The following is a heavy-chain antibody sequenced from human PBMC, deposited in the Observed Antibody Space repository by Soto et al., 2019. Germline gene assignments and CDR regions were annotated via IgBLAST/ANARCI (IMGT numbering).Heavy chain of an antibody. Sequence: GGSLRLSCAASGFTFSSYGMHWVRQAPGKGLEWVAVISYDGSNKYYADSVKGRFTISRDNSKNTLYLQMNSLRAEDTAVYYCAKDFYGGLYFDYWGQGTLVTVSS. J-gene: IGHJ4*02. CDR3: AKDFYGGLYFDY. CDR2: ISYDGSNK. V-gene: IGHV3-30*18. D-gene: IGHD4-17*01. CDR1: GFTFSSYG.